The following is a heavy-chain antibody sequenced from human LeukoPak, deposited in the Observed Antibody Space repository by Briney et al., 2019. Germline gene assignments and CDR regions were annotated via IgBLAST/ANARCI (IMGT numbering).Heavy chain of an antibody. D-gene: IGHD1-14*01. J-gene: IGHJ4*02. CDR2: ISSSSTYI. CDR3: VRENHGSFDY. CDR1: GFSFSTYY. V-gene: IGHV3-21*01. Sequence: PGGSLRVSCAASGFSFSTYYVNWVRQAPGKGLEWVSCISSSSTYIYYADSVRGRFAISRDNAKNSLYLQMNSLRADDTAVYYCVRENHGSFDYWGQGSLVTVSS.